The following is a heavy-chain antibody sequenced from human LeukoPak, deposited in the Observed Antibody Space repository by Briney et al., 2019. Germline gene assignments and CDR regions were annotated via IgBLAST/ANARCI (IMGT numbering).Heavy chain of an antibody. CDR1: GGSISSYY. V-gene: IGHV4-59*08. J-gene: IGHJ4*02. D-gene: IGHD3-22*01. CDR2: IYYSGST. CDR3: ARHPSGGYYYDSSGYYYYFDY. Sequence: TSETLSLTCTVSGGSISSYYWSWIRQPSGKGLEWIGYIYYSGSTNYNPSLKSRVTISVDTSKNQFSLKLSSVTAADTAVYYCARHPSGGYYYDSSGYYYYFDYWGQGTLVTVSS.